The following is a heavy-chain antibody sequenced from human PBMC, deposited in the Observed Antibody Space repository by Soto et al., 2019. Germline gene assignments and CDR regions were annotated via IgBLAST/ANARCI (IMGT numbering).Heavy chain of an antibody. Sequence: SVKVSCKASGGTFSSYAMSWVRQAPGQGLEWMGGIIPIFGTANYAQKFQGRVTVTADESTSTAYMELSSLRSEDTAVYYCATSSSIAAAFRSLDYWGQGTLVTVSS. V-gene: IGHV1-69*13. D-gene: IGHD6-13*01. CDR1: GGTFSSYA. CDR2: IIPIFGTA. CDR3: ATSSSIAAAFRSLDY. J-gene: IGHJ4*02.